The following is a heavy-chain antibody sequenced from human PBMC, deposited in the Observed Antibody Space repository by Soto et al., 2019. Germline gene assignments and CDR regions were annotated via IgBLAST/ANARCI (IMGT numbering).Heavy chain of an antibody. CDR3: ARSDDYGDYNDY. Sequence: ASVKVSCKASGYTFTSYDINWVRQATGQGLEWMGWMNPNSGNTGYAQKFQGRVTMTRNTSISTDYMELSSLRSEDTAVYYCARSDDYGDYNDYWGQGTLVTVSS. CDR1: GYTFTSYD. V-gene: IGHV1-8*01. CDR2: MNPNSGNT. J-gene: IGHJ4*02. D-gene: IGHD4-17*01.